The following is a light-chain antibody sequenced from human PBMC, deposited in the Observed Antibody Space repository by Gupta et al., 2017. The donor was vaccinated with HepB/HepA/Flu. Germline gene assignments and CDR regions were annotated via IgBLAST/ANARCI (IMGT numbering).Light chain of an antibody. J-gene: IGKJ1*01. CDR3: QQYYSTPRT. V-gene: IGKV4-1*01. CDR2: WAS. CDR1: QSVLYSSNNKNY. Sequence: DIVMIQSPASLAVSLGEKATINCKSSQSVLYSSNNKNYLAWYQQKPGQPPKLLIYWASTRESGVPDRFSGSGSGTDFTLTISSLQAEDVAVYYCQQYYSTPRTFGQGTKVEIK.